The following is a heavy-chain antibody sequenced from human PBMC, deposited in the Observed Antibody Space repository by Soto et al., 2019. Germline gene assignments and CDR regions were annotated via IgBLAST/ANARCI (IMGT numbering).Heavy chain of an antibody. V-gene: IGHV3-23*01. D-gene: IGHD1-26*01. Sequence: EVQLLESGGGLVQPGGSLRLSCLASGSPFTSYAMSWVRQAPGKGLEWVSAISGSGGRTYYADSVKGRFTISRDNSKNTLYLQMNSLRAEDTAVYYCAKETGSHQSHLFDYWGQGTLVTVSS. CDR2: ISGSGGRT. CDR1: GSPFTSYA. CDR3: AKETGSHQSHLFDY. J-gene: IGHJ4*02.